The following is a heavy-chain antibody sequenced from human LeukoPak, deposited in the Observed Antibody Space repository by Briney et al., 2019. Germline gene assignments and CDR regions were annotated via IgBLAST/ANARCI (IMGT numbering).Heavy chain of an antibody. J-gene: IGHJ2*01. CDR1: GGSISSGGYS. V-gene: IGHV4-30-4*07. D-gene: IGHD4-17*01. CDR2: IYYSGST. Sequence: SETLSLTCAVSGGSISSGGYSWSWIRQPPGKGLEWIGYIYYSGSTYYNPSLKSRVTISVDTSKNQFSLKLSSVTAADTAVYYCARDYGDYRYFDLWGRGTLVTVSS. CDR3: ARDYGDYRYFDL.